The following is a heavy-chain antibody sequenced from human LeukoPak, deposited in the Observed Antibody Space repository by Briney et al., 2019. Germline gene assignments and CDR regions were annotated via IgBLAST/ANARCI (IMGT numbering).Heavy chain of an antibody. J-gene: IGHJ3*02. D-gene: IGHD1-26*01. Sequence: GGSLRLSCAASGFTFSSYAMSWVRQASGKGLEWVGRIRSKANSYATAYAASVKGRFTISRDDSKNTAYLQMNSLKTEDTAVYYCARAQYGSYFQSGAYDIWGQGTMVTVSS. V-gene: IGHV3-73*01. CDR3: ARAQYGSYFQSGAYDI. CDR1: GFTFSSYA. CDR2: IRSKANSYAT.